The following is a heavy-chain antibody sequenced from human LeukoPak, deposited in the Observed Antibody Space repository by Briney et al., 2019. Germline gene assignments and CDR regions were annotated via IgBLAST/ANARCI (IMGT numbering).Heavy chain of an antibody. J-gene: IGHJ6*02. D-gene: IGHD6-13*01. CDR2: ISSSGGRT. V-gene: IGHV3-23*01. CDR3: ARGVAAAGHPYYYYGMDV. Sequence: PGGSLRLSCAASGFTFSDYAMSWVRQAPGKGLEWVSGISSSGGRTYYADSLKGRFTISRDNSKNTLYLQINSLRAEDTAVYYCARGVAAAGHPYYYYGMDVWGQGTTVTVSS. CDR1: GFTFSDYA.